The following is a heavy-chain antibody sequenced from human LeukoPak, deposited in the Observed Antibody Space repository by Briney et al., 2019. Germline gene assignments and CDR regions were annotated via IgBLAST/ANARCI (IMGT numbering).Heavy chain of an antibody. CDR1: GDSIYTYY. CDR2: FYHSGNT. D-gene: IGHD6-13*01. V-gene: IGHV4-59*12. J-gene: IGHJ1*01. Sequence: PSETLSLTCTVSGDSIYTYYWNWIRQPPGKALEWIGFFYHSGNTSYNPSLKSRVTISVDTSKNQFSLEVSSVTAADTAVYYCAGLSSSWLFFQHWGQGTLVTVSS. CDR3: AGLSSSWLFFQH.